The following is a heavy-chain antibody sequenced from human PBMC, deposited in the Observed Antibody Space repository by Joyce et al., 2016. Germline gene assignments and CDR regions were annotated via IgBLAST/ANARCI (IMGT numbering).Heavy chain of an antibody. CDR3: ATWAPTNYDFWSGYSYYFDN. D-gene: IGHD3-3*01. Sequence: EVQLLESGGGLVQPGGSLRLSCAASGFTFSSYAMSWVRQAPGKGREWVSTISASGGSTYYADSVKGRFTISRDNSEDSLYLHMNSLRAEDTAVYYCATWAPTNYDFWSGYSYYFDNWGQGTLVTVSS. J-gene: IGHJ4*02. V-gene: IGHV3-23*01. CDR1: GFTFSSYA. CDR2: ISASGGST.